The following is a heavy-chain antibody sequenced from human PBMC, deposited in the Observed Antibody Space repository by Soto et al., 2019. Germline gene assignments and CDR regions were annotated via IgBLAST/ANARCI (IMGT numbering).Heavy chain of an antibody. J-gene: IGHJ4*02. CDR3: ARGYDILTPKPFDY. CDR1: GGSFSGYY. Sequence: SETLSLTCAVYGGSFSGYYWSWIRQPPGKGLEWIGEINHSGSTNNNPSLKSRVTISVDTSKDQFSLKLSSVTAADTAVYYCARGYDILTPKPFDYWGQGTLVTVSS. D-gene: IGHD3-9*01. CDR2: INHSGST. V-gene: IGHV4-34*01.